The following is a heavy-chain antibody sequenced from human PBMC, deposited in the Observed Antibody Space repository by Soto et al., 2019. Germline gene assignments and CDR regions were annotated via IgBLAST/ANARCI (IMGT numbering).Heavy chain of an antibody. V-gene: IGHV4-31*03. Sequence: QVQLQESGPGLAKPSQTLSLTCTVSGGPIINGDSYLNWIRQHPEKGLEWMGSINDRGTTNYNPDLKSRILISLDKSKNQFSLWLTSVTDADTAVYYCARDAPGEAPYWGQGTLVTVSS. D-gene: IGHD2-2*01. CDR3: ARDAPGEAPY. J-gene: IGHJ4*02. CDR2: INDRGTT. CDR1: GGPIINGDSY.